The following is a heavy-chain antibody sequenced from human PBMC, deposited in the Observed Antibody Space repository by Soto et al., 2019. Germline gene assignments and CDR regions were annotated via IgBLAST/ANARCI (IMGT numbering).Heavy chain of an antibody. J-gene: IGHJ5*02. D-gene: IGHD1-7*01. CDR3: AAERITGTRFDP. CDR2: IVVGSGNT. V-gene: IGHV1-58*01. CDR1: GFTFTSSS. Sequence: SVKVSCKASGFTFTSSSVQWVRQARGQRLEWIGWIVVGSGNTNYAQKFQERVTITRDMSTSTAYMELSSLRSEDTAVYYCAAERITGTRFDPWGQGTLVTVSS.